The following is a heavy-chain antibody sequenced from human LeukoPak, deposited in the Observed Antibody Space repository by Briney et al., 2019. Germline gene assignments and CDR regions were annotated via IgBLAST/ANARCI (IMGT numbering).Heavy chain of an antibody. CDR2: VSLSGLT. V-gene: IGHV4-4*02. J-gene: IGHJ4*02. Sequence: SETLSLTCSVFGGSITSTNWWSWVRQPPGQGLEWIGEVSLSGLTNYNPSLSSRVIMALDTSKNHLSLNLTSVTAADTAVYYCSRENGAFSAFGYWGQGTLVTVPS. D-gene: IGHD2-8*01. CDR1: GGSITSTNW. CDR3: SRENGAFSAFGY.